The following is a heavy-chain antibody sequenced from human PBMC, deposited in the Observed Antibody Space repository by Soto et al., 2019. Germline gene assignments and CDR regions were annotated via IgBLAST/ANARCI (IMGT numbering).Heavy chain of an antibody. Sequence: PGGSLRLSCAASGFTFSSYAMSWVRQAPGKGLEWVSAISGSGGSTYYADSVKGRFTISRDNSKNTMYLQMNSLRAEDTAVYYCAKSTYCSSTSCYSPHYFDYWGQGTLVTVSS. J-gene: IGHJ4*02. CDR2: ISGSGGST. CDR3: AKSTYCSSTSCYSPHYFDY. D-gene: IGHD2-2*01. CDR1: GFTFSSYA. V-gene: IGHV3-23*01.